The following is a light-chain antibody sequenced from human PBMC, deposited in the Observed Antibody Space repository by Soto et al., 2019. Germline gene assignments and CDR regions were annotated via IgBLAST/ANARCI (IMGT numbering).Light chain of an antibody. CDR2: GAS. Sequence: EIVMTQSPATLSVSPGERATLSCRASQSVNIHLAWYQQKPGQAPRLLIYGASARATGIPARFSGSGSGTEFTLTISSLEPEDFAIYYCQQRISWPPYTFGQGTKVDIK. J-gene: IGKJ2*01. CDR1: QSVNIH. V-gene: IGKV3D-15*01. CDR3: QQRISWPPYT.